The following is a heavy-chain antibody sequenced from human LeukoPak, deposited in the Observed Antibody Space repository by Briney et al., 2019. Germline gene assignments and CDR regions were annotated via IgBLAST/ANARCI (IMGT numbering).Heavy chain of an antibody. CDR2: IKSKTDGGTT. D-gene: IGHD6-19*01. J-gene: IGHJ1*01. CDR3: ARDLGIAEAGSG. CDR1: VFTPSIAW. V-gene: IGHV3-15*01. Sequence: GGSLRLSCALSVFTPSIAWTSSGRHTPGEGLECGGRIKSKTDGGTTDYAAPVKGRFTISRDDSKNTLYLQMNSLKTEDTAVYCCARDLGIAEAGSGWGQGTMVTVSS.